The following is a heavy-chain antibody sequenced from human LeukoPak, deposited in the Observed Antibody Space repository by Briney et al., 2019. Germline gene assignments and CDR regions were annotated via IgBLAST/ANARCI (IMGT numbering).Heavy chain of an antibody. D-gene: IGHD3-3*01. CDR1: GGYISGFY. CDR2: VHYSGST. CDR3: ARSHESIFGVVIQRGRAFDI. J-gene: IGHJ3*02. V-gene: IGHV4-59*12. Sequence: KPSETLSLTCTVSGGYISGFYWSWIRQPPEKGLEWIGYVHYSGSTNYNPSLKSRVIISVDSSKNQFSLKLSSVTAADTAVYYCARSHESIFGVVIQRGRAFDIWGQGTMVTVSS.